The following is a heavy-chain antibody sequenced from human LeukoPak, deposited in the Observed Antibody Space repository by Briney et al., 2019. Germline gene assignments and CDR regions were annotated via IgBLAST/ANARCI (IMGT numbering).Heavy chain of an antibody. J-gene: IGHJ4*02. D-gene: IGHD2/OR15-2a*01. CDR3: AREGLYRPFDY. Sequence: GGSLRLSCAASGFTFSNAWMSWIRQAPGKGLEWVSYISSSTIYTKYADSVKGRFTISRDNAKNSLYLQMNSLRVEDTAVYYCAREGLYRPFDYWGQGTLVSVSS. CDR1: GFTFSNAW. CDR2: ISSSTIYT. V-gene: IGHV3-11*05.